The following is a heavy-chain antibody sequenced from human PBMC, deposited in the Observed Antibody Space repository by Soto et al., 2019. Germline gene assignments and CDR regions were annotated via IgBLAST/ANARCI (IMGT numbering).Heavy chain of an antibody. J-gene: IGHJ6*02. Sequence: QVQVVESGGGVVQPGRSLRLSCAASGFRFSSYNMDWVRQAPGKGLEWVASISYDGAVKYYADSVKGRFSISRDNAKNTVELQMNSLRAEDSAVYYCAKGDGKSGYYLAGGVDVWGQGTTVTVSS. CDR3: AKGDGKSGYYLAGGVDV. D-gene: IGHD3-22*01. CDR2: ISYDGAVK. CDR1: GFRFSSYN. V-gene: IGHV3-30*18.